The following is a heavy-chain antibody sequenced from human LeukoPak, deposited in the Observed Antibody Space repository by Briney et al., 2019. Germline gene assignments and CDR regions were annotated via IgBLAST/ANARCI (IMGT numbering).Heavy chain of an antibody. Sequence: ASVKVSCKASGYTFTGYYMHWVRQAPGQGLEWMGWISPNSGGTNYAQQFQGRVTMTRDTSISTAYMELSRLRSDDTAVYYCARDQRYCSGGSCYPDWFDPWGQGTLVAVSS. V-gene: IGHV1-2*02. CDR2: ISPNSGGT. CDR3: ARDQRYCSGGSCYPDWFDP. J-gene: IGHJ5*02. CDR1: GYTFTGYY. D-gene: IGHD2-15*01.